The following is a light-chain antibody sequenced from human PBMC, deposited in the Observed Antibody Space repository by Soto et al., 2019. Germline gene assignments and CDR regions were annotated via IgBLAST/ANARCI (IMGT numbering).Light chain of an antibody. J-gene: IGLJ1*01. CDR1: SSDVGGYNY. Sequence: QSVLTQPASVSGSPRQSITIPCTGTSSDVGGYNYVSWYQQHPGRAPKLMIYDVSNRPSGVSNRFSGSKSGNTASLTISGLQAEDEAEYYCRSYTNSSTYVFGTGTKGTVL. V-gene: IGLV2-14*01. CDR2: DVS. CDR3: RSYTNSSTYV.